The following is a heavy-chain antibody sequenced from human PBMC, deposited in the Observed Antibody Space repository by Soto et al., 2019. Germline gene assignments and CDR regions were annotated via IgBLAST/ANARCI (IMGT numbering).Heavy chain of an antibody. V-gene: IGHV4-30-2*01. Sequence: KPSETLSLTCAVSGGSVSSGVFSWNWIRQPPGQGLEWIGYISHGGSPHYTPSLRSRVSISVDRSTNAISLNLTSMTPADTAVYFCARGHYYYAMDVWGQGTTVTVSS. CDR2: ISHGGSP. CDR3: ARGHYYYAMDV. J-gene: IGHJ6*02. CDR1: GGSVSSGVFS.